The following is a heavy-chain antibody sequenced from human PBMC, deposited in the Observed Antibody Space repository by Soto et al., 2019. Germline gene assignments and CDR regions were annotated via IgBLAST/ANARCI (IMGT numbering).Heavy chain of an antibody. CDR1: GFTFSGYA. CDR3: APRPFLEWFVYYFDY. J-gene: IGHJ4*02. CDR2: ISGSGNSP. Sequence: EVQLLESGGGLVHPGGSLRLSCAATGFTFSGYAMSWVRQAPGKGLEWVSAISGSGNSPYYADSVEGRFTISRDNSKNTMYLQMNSMRVEDTVVYYCAPRPFLEWFVYYFDYWGQGTLVTVSS. D-gene: IGHD3-3*01. V-gene: IGHV3-23*01.